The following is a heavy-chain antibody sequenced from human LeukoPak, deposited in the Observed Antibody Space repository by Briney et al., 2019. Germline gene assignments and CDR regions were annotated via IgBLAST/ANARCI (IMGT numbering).Heavy chain of an antibody. D-gene: IGHD2-15*01. V-gene: IGHV4-59*12. Sequence: SETLSLTCTVSGGSISSYYWSWIRQPPGKGLEWIGYIYHSGSTYYNPSLKSRVTISVDRSKNQFSLKLSSVTAADTAVYYCARGVDCSGGSCYEDAFDIWGQGTMVTVSS. CDR1: GGSISSYY. CDR2: IYHSGST. CDR3: ARGVDCSGGSCYEDAFDI. J-gene: IGHJ3*02.